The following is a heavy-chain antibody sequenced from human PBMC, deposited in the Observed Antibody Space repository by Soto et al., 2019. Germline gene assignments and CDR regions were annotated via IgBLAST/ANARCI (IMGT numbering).Heavy chain of an antibody. Sequence: ASVKVSCKASGYTFTSYAMHWVRQAPGQRLEWMGWINAGNGNTKYSQKFQGRVTITRDTSASTAYMELSSLRSEDTAVYYCARAPYCSGTSCWIGYMDVWGKGTTVTVSS. D-gene: IGHD2-2*01. V-gene: IGHV1-3*01. CDR2: INAGNGNT. CDR1: GYTFTSYA. CDR3: ARAPYCSGTSCWIGYMDV. J-gene: IGHJ6*03.